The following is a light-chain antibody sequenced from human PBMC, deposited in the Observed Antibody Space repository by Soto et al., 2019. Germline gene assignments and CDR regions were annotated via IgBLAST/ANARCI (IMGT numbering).Light chain of an antibody. CDR2: EVS. CDR3: SSYTSITTQV. V-gene: IGLV2-14*01. J-gene: IGLJ3*02. Sequence: QSALTQPASVSGSPGQSITISCTGTSSDVGSYNYVSWYQQHPGKVPKLVIYEVSNRPSGISYRFSGSKSGNTASLTISGLQAEDEADYYCSSYTSITTQVFGGGT. CDR1: SSDVGSYNY.